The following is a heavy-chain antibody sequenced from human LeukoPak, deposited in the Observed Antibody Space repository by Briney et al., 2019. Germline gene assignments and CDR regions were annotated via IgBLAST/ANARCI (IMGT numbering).Heavy chain of an antibody. Sequence: GGSLRLSCAASGFTFSSYAMSWVRQAPGKGLEWVSAISGSGGSTYYADSVKGRFTISRDNSKNTLYLQMNSLRAEDTAVYYYANSDLRRYYDSSGRRPSYFDYWGQGTLVTVSS. CDR2: ISGSGGST. CDR1: GFTFSSYA. D-gene: IGHD3-22*01. J-gene: IGHJ4*02. V-gene: IGHV3-23*01. CDR3: ANSDLRRYYDSSGRRPSYFDY.